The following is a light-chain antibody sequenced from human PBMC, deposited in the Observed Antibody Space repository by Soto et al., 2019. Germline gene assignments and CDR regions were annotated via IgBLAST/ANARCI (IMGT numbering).Light chain of an antibody. CDR2: EVS. CDR3: SSYTSSSPVV. CDR1: SSDIGGCNY. V-gene: IGLV2-14*01. Sequence: QSALTQPASVSGSPGQSVTISCTGTSSDIGGCNYDSWYQQHPGKAPKLMIYEVSNRPTGVSNRFSGSKSGNTASLTISGLQAEDEDDYYSSSYTSSSPVVFGGGTKLTVL. J-gene: IGLJ2*01.